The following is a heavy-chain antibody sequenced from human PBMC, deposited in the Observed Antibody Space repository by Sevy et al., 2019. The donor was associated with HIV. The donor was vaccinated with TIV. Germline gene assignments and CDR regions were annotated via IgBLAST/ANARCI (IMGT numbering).Heavy chain of an antibody. CDR3: ARDRIGYSSSWYPYYFDY. V-gene: IGHV3-7*03. CDR1: GFTFSSYW. D-gene: IGHD6-13*01. Sequence: GGSLRLSCAASGFTFSSYWMSWVRQAPGKGLEWVVNIKQDGSEKYYVDSVKGRFTISRDNAKNSLYLQMNSLRAEDTAVYYCARDRIGYSSSWYPYYFDYWGQGTLVTVSS. J-gene: IGHJ4*02. CDR2: IKQDGSEK.